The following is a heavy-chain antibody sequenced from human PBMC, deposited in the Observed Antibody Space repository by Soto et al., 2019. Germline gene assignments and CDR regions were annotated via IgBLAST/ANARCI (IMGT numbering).Heavy chain of an antibody. CDR1: GYTFTSYG. CDR2: ISAYNGNT. CDR3: ARGRGYCGGDCYLIPYDY. Sequence: ASVKVSCKASGYTFTSYGISWVRQAPGQGLEWMGWISAYNGNTNYAQKLQGRVTMTTGTSTSTAYMELRSLRSDDTAVYYCARGRGYCGGDCYLIPYDYWGPGTLVTVSS. V-gene: IGHV1-18*01. J-gene: IGHJ4*02. D-gene: IGHD2-21*02.